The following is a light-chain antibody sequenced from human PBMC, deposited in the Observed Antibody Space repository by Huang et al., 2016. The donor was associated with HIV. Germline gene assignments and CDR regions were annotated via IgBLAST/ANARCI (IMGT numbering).Light chain of an antibody. Sequence: DIVMTQSPDSMAVSPGERATINCKSSQSVLYSLSKKNYLAWFQQKHWRPPKLLIYGATTRESWVPDRFSGSGSGTDFTLTINNLQAEDVAVYFCLQYYSVPQTFGHGTKVEI. V-gene: IGKV4-1*01. CDR3: LQYYSVPQT. CDR2: GAT. J-gene: IGKJ1*01. CDR1: QSVLYSLSKKNY.